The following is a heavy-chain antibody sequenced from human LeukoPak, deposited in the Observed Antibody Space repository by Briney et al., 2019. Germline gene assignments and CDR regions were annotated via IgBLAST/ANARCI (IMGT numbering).Heavy chain of an antibody. V-gene: IGHV3-23*01. CDR3: SKDPDSNHFDY. CDR1: GFTFSSYA. Sequence: PGGSLRLSCAASGFTFSSYAMSWVRQAPGKGLEWVSAISGSGGSTYYADAVKGRFTISRDKSNNTLYLQMTSLRAQDTAVYYCSKDPDSNHFDYWGQGTLVTVTS. D-gene: IGHD4-11*01. CDR2: ISGSGGST. J-gene: IGHJ4*02.